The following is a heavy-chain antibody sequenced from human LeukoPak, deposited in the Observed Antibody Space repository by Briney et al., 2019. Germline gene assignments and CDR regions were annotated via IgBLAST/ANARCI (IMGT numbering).Heavy chain of an antibody. CDR1: GFTFSRYW. V-gene: IGHV3-7*01. CDR2: IKQDGSEK. D-gene: IGHD2/OR15-2a*01. CDR3: ARDNIYGSDY. Sequence: PGGSLRLSCATSGFTFSRYWMSWVRQAPGKGLEWVANIKQDGSEKYYVDSVKGRFTISRDNAKNSLYLQMSSLRAEDTALYYCARDNIYGSDYWGEGTLVTVS. J-gene: IGHJ4*02.